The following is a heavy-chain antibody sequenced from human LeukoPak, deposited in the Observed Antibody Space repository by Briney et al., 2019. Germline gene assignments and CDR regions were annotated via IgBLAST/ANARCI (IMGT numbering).Heavy chain of an antibody. Sequence: GGSLRLSCAASGFTFSSYGMHWVRQAPGKGLEWVAVISYDGSNKYYADSVKGRFTISRDNSENTLYLQMNSLRAEDTAVYYCARGPPSAAGDYGMDVWGQGTTVTVSS. J-gene: IGHJ6*02. V-gene: IGHV3-30*03. D-gene: IGHD6-13*01. CDR2: ISYDGSNK. CDR1: GFTFSSYG. CDR3: ARGPPSAAGDYGMDV.